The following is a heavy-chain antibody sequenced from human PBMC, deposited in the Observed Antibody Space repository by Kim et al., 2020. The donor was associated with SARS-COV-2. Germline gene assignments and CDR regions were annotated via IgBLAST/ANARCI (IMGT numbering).Heavy chain of an antibody. D-gene: IGHD6-19*01. CDR2: IYYSGST. CDR3: ARVKEGYTSGWYEDY. J-gene: IGHJ4*02. CDR1: GGSISSYY. Sequence: SETLSLTCTVSGGSISSYYWSCIRQPPGKGLEWIGYIYYSGSTNYNPSLKSRVTISVDTSKNQFSLKLSSVTAADTAVYYCARVKEGYTSGWYEDYWGQGTLVTVSS. V-gene: IGHV4-59*01.